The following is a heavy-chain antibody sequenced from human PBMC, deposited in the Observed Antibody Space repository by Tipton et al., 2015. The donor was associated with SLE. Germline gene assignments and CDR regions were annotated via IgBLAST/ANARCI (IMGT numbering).Heavy chain of an antibody. CDR2: IYYSGST. J-gene: IGHJ5*02. CDR1: GGSITSSSSY. CDR3: ARRWELDWFDP. V-gene: IGHV4-39*07. Sequence: TLSLTCTVSGGSITSSSSYWVWIRQPPGKRLEWIGSIYYSGSTYYNPSLKSRITMSVDTSKNQFSLKLSSVTAADTAVYYCARRWELDWFDPWGQGTLVTVSS. D-gene: IGHD1-26*01.